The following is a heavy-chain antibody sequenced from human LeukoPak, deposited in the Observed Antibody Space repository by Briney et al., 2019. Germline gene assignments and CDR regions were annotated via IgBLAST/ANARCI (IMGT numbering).Heavy chain of an antibody. CDR3: ARGISMDV. CDR1: GFTFSNHW. J-gene: IGHJ6*02. CDR2: IKTDGSVT. V-gene: IGHV3-74*01. Sequence: GGSLRLSCAASGFTFSNHWTHWVRQAPGKGLVWVSRIKTDGSVTNYADSVEGRFTISRDTAKNTVYLQMNSLRVEETAIYYCARGISMDVWGQGTTVTVSS.